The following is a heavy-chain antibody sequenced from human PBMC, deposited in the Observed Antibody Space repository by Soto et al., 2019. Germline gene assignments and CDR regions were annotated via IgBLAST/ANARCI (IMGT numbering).Heavy chain of an antibody. CDR2: IYHSGST. V-gene: IGHV4-4*02. Sequence: QVQLQESGPGLVKPSGTLSLTCAVSGGSISSSNWWSWVRQPPGKGLEWIGEIYHSGSTNYNPSLKSRLTISVDKSKNQFSLELSSVTAADTAVYYCARVSWSYYYGMDVWGQATTVTVSS. CDR3: ARVSWSYYYGMDV. J-gene: IGHJ6*02. D-gene: IGHD3-3*01. CDR1: GGSISSSNW.